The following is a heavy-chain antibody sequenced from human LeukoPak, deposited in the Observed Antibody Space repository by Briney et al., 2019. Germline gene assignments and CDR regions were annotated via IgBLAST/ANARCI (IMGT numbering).Heavy chain of an antibody. CDR2: ISSSASSI. J-gene: IGHJ4*02. D-gene: IGHD3-10*01. CDR3: ARDWGVGRRDY. Sequence: GGSLRLSCAASGFTFSDYYMSWIRQAPGKGLEWVSYISSSASSIYYADSVKGRFTISRDNVKNSLYLQMNSLRAEDTAVYYCARDWGVGRRDYWGQGTLVTVSP. CDR1: GFTFSDYY. V-gene: IGHV3-11*01.